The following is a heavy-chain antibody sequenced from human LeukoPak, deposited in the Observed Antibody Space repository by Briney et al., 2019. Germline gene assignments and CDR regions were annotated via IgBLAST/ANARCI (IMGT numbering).Heavy chain of an antibody. CDR1: GFTFSSYG. CDR2: ISYDGSNK. D-gene: IGHD1-26*01. V-gene: IGHV3-30*18. CDR3: AKEGDYYGMDV. J-gene: IGHJ6*02. Sequence: PGGSLRLSCAASGFTFSSYGMHWVRQAPGKGLEWVAVISYDGSNKYYADSVKGRFTISRDDSKNTLYLQMNSLRVEDTAVYYCAKEGDYYGMDVWGQGTTVTVSS.